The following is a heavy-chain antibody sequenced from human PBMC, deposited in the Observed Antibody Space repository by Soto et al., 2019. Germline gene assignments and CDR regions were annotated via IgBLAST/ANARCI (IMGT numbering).Heavy chain of an antibody. CDR1: GYTFTSYG. D-gene: IGHD6-6*01. CDR3: ARDRELFPYYYYYGMDV. V-gene: IGHV1-18*01. Sequence: QVQLVQSGAEVKKPGASVKVSCKASGYTFTSYGISWVRQAPGQGLEWMGWISAYNGNTNNAQKLQGRGTRTTDTSTSTAYMELRSLRSDDTAVYYCARDRELFPYYYYYGMDVWGQGTTVTVSS. J-gene: IGHJ6*02. CDR2: ISAYNGNT.